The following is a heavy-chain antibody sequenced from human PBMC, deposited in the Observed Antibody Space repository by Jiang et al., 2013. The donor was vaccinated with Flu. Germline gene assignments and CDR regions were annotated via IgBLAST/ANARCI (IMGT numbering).Heavy chain of an antibody. V-gene: IGHV4-59*01. D-gene: IGHD4-17*01. CDR2: IFYTGNT. CDR3: ARDRRDYADYYYGVDV. Sequence: GSGLVKPSETLSLTCTVSGVSINSYHWSWIRQSPGKGLEWIGYIFYTGNTNYNPSLKSRVTMSLDTSKNQISLKLTSVNAADTAVYYCARDRRDYADYYYGVDV. CDR1: GVSINSYH. J-gene: IGHJ6*01.